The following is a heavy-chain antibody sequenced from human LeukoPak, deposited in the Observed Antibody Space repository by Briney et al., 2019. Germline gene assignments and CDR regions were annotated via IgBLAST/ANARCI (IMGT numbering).Heavy chain of an antibody. D-gene: IGHD2/OR15-2a*01. V-gene: IGHV3-33*08. Sequence: GGSLRLSCAASGFTFSDYAMNWVRQAPGKGLEWVAIIWYDGSNTYFAESVMGRFSISKDNFKNTVYLQMNSLKIEDTGVYYCARAGIVNALDYWGQGAQVTVSS. CDR2: IWYDGSNT. CDR3: ARAGIVNALDY. CDR1: GFTFSDYA. J-gene: IGHJ4*02.